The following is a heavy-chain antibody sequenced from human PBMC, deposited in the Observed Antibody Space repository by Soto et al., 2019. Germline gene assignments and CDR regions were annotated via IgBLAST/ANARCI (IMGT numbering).Heavy chain of an antibody. J-gene: IGHJ5*02. V-gene: IGHV3-30-3*01. CDR3: ASGTGSGYYTRGIGGILDP. CDR2: ISYDGSNK. CDR1: GFTFSSYA. Sequence: QVQLVESGGGVVQPGRSLRLSCAASGFTFSSYAMHWVRQAPGKGLEWVAVISYDGSNKYYADSVKGRFTISRDNSKNTLYLQMNSLRAEDTAVYYCASGTGSGYYTRGIGGILDPWGQGTLVTVSS. D-gene: IGHD3-3*01.